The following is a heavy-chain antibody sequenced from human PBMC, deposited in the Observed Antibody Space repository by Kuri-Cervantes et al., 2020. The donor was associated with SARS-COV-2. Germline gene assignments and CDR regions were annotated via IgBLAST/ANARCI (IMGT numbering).Heavy chain of an antibody. D-gene: IGHD4-23*01. CDR1: GGSISSGGYS. CDR3: ARPGGFLDV. V-gene: IGHV4-30-2*01. Sequence: SETLSLTCAVSGGSISSGGYSWSWIRQPPGKGLEWIGYIYHSGSTNYNPSLKSGVTISVDTSKNQFSLKLSSVTAAETAVYYCARPGGFLDVWGKGTTVTVSS. CDR2: IYHSGST. J-gene: IGHJ6*04.